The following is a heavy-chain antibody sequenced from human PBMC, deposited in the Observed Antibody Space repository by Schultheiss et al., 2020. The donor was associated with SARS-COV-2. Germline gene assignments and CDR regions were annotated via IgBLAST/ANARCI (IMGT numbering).Heavy chain of an antibody. CDR3: ARTVVATTRDWYFDL. V-gene: IGHV4-39*01. CDR2: IYHSGST. D-gene: IGHD5-12*01. Sequence: SQTLSLTCTVSGGSISSSSYYWGWIRQPPGKGLEWIGEIYHSGSTYYNPSLKSRVTISVDTSKNQFSLKLSSVTAADTAVYYCARTVVATTRDWYFDLWGRGTLVTVSS. CDR1: GGSISSSSYY. J-gene: IGHJ2*01.